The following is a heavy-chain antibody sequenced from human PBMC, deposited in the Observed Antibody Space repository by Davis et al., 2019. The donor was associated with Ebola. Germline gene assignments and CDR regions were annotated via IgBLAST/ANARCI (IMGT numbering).Heavy chain of an antibody. V-gene: IGHV1-69*13. CDR2: IIPIFGTA. CDR1: GGTFSSYA. Sequence: SVKVSCKASGGTFSSYAISWVRQAPGQGLEWMGGIIPIFGTANYAQKFQGRVTITADESTSTAYMELSSLRSEDTAVYYCATLPAATRYYYYYMDVWGKGTTVTVSS. J-gene: IGHJ6*03. CDR3: ATLPAATRYYYYYMDV. D-gene: IGHD2-2*01.